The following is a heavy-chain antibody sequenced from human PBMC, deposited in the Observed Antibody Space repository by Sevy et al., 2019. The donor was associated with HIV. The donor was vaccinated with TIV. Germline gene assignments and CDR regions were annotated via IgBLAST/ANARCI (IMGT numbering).Heavy chain of an antibody. CDR1: GIAFSTYA. V-gene: IGHV3-23*01. D-gene: IGHD3-22*01. J-gene: IGHJ4*02. CDR3: AKDFSDVYYYDSNAAVDY. CDR2: IRASGYST. Sequence: GGSLRLSCAASGIAFSTYAMFWVRQAPGKGLEWVSSIRASGYSTYYADSVKGRFTLSRDNSKNTLDLQMNSLRADDTAVYYCAKDFSDVYYYDSNAAVDYWGQGTLVTVSS.